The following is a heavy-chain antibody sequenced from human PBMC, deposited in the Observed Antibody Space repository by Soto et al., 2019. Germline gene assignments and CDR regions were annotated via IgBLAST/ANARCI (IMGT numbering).Heavy chain of an antibody. CDR2: IYSGGST. CDR1: GFTVSSNY. J-gene: IGHJ3*02. D-gene: IGHD3-9*01. V-gene: IGHV3-53*04. Sequence: PGGSLRLSCAASGFTVSSNYMSWVRQAPGKGLEWVSVIYSGGSTYYADSVKGRFTISRHNSKNTLYLQMNSLRAEDTAVYYCARYSTGVDYDILTGPDDAFDIWGQGTMVTVSS. CDR3: ARYSTGVDYDILTGPDDAFDI.